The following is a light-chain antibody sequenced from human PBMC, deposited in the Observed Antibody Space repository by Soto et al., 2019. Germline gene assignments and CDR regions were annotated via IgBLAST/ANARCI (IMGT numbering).Light chain of an antibody. Sequence: EIVMTQSPATLSLSPGERAALSCRASQSINSELDWYQQKPGQPPRLLMYGASTRATGVPARFTDSESGSEFTLTISGLQSEDFAVYYCQQGHNWPLTFGQGTRLEI. J-gene: IGKJ2*01. V-gene: IGKV3-15*01. CDR3: QQGHNWPLT. CDR2: GAS. CDR1: QSINSE.